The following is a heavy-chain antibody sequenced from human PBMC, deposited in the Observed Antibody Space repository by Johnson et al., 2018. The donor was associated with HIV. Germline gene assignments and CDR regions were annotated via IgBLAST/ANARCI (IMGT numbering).Heavy chain of an antibody. CDR2: ISYDGSNK. V-gene: IGHV3-30*04. D-gene: IGHD2-8*02. CDR3: TTDIPVIVLGGPDI. CDR1: GFTFSSYA. J-gene: IGHJ3*02. Sequence: QMQLVESGGGVVQPGRSLRLSCAASGFTFSSYAMHWVRQAPGKGLEWVAVISYDGSNKYYADSVKGRFTISRDNSKNTLYLQMNSLRAEDTAVYYCTTDIPVIVLGGPDIWGQGTMVTVSS.